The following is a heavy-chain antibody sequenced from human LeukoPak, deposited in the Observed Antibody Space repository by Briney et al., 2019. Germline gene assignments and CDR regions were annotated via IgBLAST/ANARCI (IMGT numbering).Heavy chain of an antibody. CDR1: GGSISSYY. CDR2: IYTSGST. J-gene: IGHJ6*03. D-gene: IGHD6-13*01. V-gene: IGHV4-4*07. Sequence: SETLSLTCTVSGGSISSYYWSWIRQPAGKGLEWIGRIYTSGSTNYNPSLKSRVTISVDTSKNQFSLKLTSVTAADTAVYYCARLALVYYSYYSMDVWGKGTTVTISS. CDR3: ARLALVYYSYYSMDV.